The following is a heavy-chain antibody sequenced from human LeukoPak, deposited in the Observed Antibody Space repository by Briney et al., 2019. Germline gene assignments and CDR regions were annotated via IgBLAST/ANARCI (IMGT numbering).Heavy chain of an antibody. Sequence: GGSLRLSCSASGFTFSSYAMHWVRQAPGKGLEYVSAISSNGGSTYYADSVKGRFTISRDNAKNSLSLQLNSLRDEDTAVYYCARDTDYAFDIWGQGTMVTVSS. D-gene: IGHD4-11*01. V-gene: IGHV3-64*04. CDR2: ISSNGGST. CDR1: GFTFSSYA. CDR3: ARDTDYAFDI. J-gene: IGHJ3*02.